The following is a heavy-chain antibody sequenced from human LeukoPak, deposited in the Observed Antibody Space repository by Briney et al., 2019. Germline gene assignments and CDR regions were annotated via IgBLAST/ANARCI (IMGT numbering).Heavy chain of an antibody. Sequence: ASVKVSCKASGYTFTSYYMHWVRQAPGQGLEWMGIINPSGGSTSYAQKFQGRVTMTRDTSTSTVYMELSSLRSEDTAAYYCARDQVYSYGSPGVEVGWFDPWGQGTLVTVSS. CDR3: ARDQVYSYGSPGVEVGWFDP. D-gene: IGHD5-18*01. CDR1: GYTFTSYY. V-gene: IGHV1-46*01. J-gene: IGHJ5*02. CDR2: INPSGGST.